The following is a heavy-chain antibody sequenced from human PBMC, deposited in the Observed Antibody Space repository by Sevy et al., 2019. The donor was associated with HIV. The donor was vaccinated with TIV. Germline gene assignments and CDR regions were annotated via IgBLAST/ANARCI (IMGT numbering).Heavy chain of an antibody. CDR1: GDSISGGYY. D-gene: IGHD4-17*01. CDR3: ARDRGGDYVTQLDP. Sequence: SETLSLTCTVSGDSISGGYYWGWIRQSPGKGLEWIGSIHHSGNTYYNPSLKSRVTISVDTSKNQFSLKLSSVTAADTAVYYCARDRGGDYVTQLDPWNQGTLVTVSS. J-gene: IGHJ5*02. CDR2: IHHSGNT. V-gene: IGHV4-38-2*02.